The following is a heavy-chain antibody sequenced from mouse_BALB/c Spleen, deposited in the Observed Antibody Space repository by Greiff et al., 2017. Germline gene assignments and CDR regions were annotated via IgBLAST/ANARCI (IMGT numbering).Heavy chain of an antibody. CDR1: GFTFSSYA. J-gene: IGHJ3*01. Sequence: EVKVEESGGGLVKPGGSLKLSCAASGFTFSSYAMSWVRQTPEKRLEWVASISSGGSPYYPDSVKGRFTISRDNARNILYLQMSSLRSEDTAMYYCARGGAYGNYDCDDWGQGTLVTVSA. CDR2: ISSGGSP. CDR3: ARGGAYGNYDCDD. D-gene: IGHD2-1*01. V-gene: IGHV5-6-5*01.